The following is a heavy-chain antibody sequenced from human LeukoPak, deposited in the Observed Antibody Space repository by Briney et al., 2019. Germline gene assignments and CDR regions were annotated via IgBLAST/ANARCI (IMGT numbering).Heavy chain of an antibody. CDR3: ARNNGMDV. V-gene: IGHV3-7*03. J-gene: IGHJ6*02. Sequence: PGGSLRLFCAASGFAFSSHWLTGVRQVLGRGPEWVANVNRDGSETYYLDSVKGRFTISKDNAKNSLYLQMNSLRAEDTALYHCARNNGMDVWGQGTTVIVSS. CDR2: VNRDGSET. CDR1: GFAFSSHW.